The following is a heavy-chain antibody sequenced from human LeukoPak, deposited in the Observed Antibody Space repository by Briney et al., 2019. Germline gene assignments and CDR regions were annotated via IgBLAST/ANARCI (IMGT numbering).Heavy chain of an antibody. CDR1: GFGLNKFC. D-gene: IGHD3-22*01. CDR2: LEHDGSKK. CDR3: AKDVRQDSGLGADH. J-gene: IGHJ4*02. V-gene: IGHV3-30*02. Sequence: PGDSLRLSCPASGFGLNKFCIHWLGQAPGRGGAGVAYLEHDGSKKKYAPFAKGRITISRDASKKTVYLLIKTDRGDDTAIYYCAKDVRQDSGLGADHWGQGTLVTVSS.